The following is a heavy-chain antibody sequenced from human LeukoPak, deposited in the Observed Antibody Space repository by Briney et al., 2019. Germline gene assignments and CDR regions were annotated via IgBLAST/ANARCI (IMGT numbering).Heavy chain of an antibody. CDR1: GGYISSYY. CDR3: ARRALNDYVWGSYRYYFDY. D-gene: IGHD3-16*02. CDR2: IYHSGST. Sequence: SETLSLTCTVSGGYISSYYWSWIRQPPGKGLEWIGCIYHSGSTNYNPSLKSRVTISVDTSKNQFSLKLSSVTAADTAVYYCARRALNDYVWGSYRYYFDYWGQGTLVTVSS. J-gene: IGHJ4*02. V-gene: IGHV4-59*12.